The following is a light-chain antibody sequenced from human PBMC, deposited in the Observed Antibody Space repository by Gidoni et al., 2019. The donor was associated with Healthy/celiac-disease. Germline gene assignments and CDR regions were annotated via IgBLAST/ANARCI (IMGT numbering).Light chain of an antibody. CDR1: QSVSSY. V-gene: IGKV3-11*01. CDR3: QQRSNWPIT. CDR2: DAS. J-gene: IGKJ5*01. Sequence: EIVLTQSPATLSLSPGERATLSCRASQSVSSYLAWYQQKPAQAPRLLIYDASNRATGIPARFSGSGSGTDFTLTISSLEPDDFAVYYCQQRSNWPITFGQGTRLEIK.